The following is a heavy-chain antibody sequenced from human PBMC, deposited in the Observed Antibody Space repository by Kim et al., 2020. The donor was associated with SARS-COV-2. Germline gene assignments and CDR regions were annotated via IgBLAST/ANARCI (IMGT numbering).Heavy chain of an antibody. J-gene: IGHJ4*02. CDR1: GGSFSDFY. Sequence: SETLSLTCAVYGGSFSDFYWTWLRQAPGKGLEWIGEIDHRATTYVNPSLTSRASLSVDSSKNQFSLTLTSVSAADAAVYYCARGVRHRWSRDFDWLLVGRRYYFASWGRGTPVTVSS. D-gene: IGHD3-9*01. V-gene: IGHV4-34*04. CDR3: ARGVRHRWSRDFDWLLVGRRYYFAS. CDR2: IDHRATT.